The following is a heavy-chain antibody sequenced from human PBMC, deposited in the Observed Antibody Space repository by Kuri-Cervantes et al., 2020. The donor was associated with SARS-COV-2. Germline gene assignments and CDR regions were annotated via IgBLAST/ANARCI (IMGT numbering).Heavy chain of an antibody. V-gene: IGHV4-39*01. CDR2: ISYSGTT. D-gene: IGHD5-12*01. CDR3: ARHLGGYDDRGFDF. Sequence: SETLSLTCTVSGASISSSNYYWGWIRQPPGKGLEWIGSISYSGTTSHNPSLKSRVTISLDTSKNQSSLRLTSVTAADSAVYYCARHLGGYDDRGFDFWGQGTLVTVSS. CDR1: GASISSSNYY. J-gene: IGHJ4*02.